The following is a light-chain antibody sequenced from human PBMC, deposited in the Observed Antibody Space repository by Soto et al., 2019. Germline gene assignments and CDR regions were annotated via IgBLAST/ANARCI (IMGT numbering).Light chain of an antibody. J-gene: IGLJ1*01. CDR2: SDN. CDR1: SSNIGSNT. V-gene: IGLV1-44*01. CDR3: AAWDDSLNAYV. Sequence: QSVLTQPPPASGTPGQRVTISCSGSSSNIGSNTVDWYQQVPGTAPRFLIYSDNQRPSGVSDLVSGSKSGTSASLAISGLQSEDEADYYCAAWDDSLNAYVFGTGTRSPS.